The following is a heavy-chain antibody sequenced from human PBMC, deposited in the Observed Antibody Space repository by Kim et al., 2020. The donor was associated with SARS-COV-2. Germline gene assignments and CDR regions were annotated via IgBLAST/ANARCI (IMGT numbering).Heavy chain of an antibody. Sequence: GGSLRLSCAASGFTFSSYSMNWVRQAPGKGLEWVSSISSSSSYIYYADSVKGRFTISRDNAKNSLYLQMNSLRAEDTAVYYCARESTIVVVPAEVDGYYYYGMDAWGQGTTVTVSS. V-gene: IGHV3-21*01. D-gene: IGHD2-2*01. CDR2: ISSSSSYI. CDR3: ARESTIVVVPAEVDGYYYYGMDA. J-gene: IGHJ6*02. CDR1: GFTFSSYS.